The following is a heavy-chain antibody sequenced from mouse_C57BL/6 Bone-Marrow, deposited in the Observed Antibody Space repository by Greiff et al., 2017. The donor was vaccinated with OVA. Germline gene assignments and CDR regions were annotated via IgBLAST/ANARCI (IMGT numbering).Heavy chain of an antibody. V-gene: IGHV1-26*01. Sequence: VQLQQSGPELVKPGASVKISCKASGYTFTDYYMNWVKQSHGKSLEWIGDINPNNGGTSYNQKFKGKATLTVDKSSSTAYMELRSLTSEDSAVYYCASGGYYYGSSYYWYFDVWGTGTTVTVSS. J-gene: IGHJ1*03. D-gene: IGHD1-1*01. CDR3: ASGGYYYGSSYYWYFDV. CDR1: GYTFTDYY. CDR2: INPNNGGT.